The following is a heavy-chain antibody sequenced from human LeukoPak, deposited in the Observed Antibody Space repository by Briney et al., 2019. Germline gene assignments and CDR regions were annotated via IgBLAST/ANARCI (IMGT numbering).Heavy chain of an antibody. CDR1: GGSISSSSYY. J-gene: IGHJ5*02. CDR3: ARARAGYYDILTGHNWFDP. V-gene: IGHV4-39*01. D-gene: IGHD3-9*01. CDR2: IYYSGST. Sequence: SETLSLTCTVSGGSISSSSYYWGWIRQPPGKGLEWIGSIYYSGSTYYNPSLKSRVTISVDTSKNQFSLKLSSVTAADTAVYYCARARAGYYDILTGHNWFDPWGQGTLVTVSS.